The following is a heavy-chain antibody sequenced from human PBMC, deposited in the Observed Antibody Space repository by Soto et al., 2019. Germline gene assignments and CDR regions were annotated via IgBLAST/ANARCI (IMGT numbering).Heavy chain of an antibody. D-gene: IGHD2-15*01. Sequence: SETLSLTCTVSGGSISSSSYYWGWIRQPPGKGLEWIGSIYYSGSTYYNPSLKSRVTISVDTSKNQFSLKLSSVTAADTAVYYCARHGQYWSGGSCYTGLYNWFDPWGKGTLVT. J-gene: IGHJ5*02. CDR1: GGSISSSSYY. CDR3: ARHGQYWSGGSCYTGLYNWFDP. CDR2: IYYSGST. V-gene: IGHV4-39*01.